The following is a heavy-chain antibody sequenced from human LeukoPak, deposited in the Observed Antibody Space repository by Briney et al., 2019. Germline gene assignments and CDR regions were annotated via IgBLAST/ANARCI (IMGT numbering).Heavy chain of an antibody. CDR3: ARDQYYYDSSGYFDY. CDR1: GFTFSSYG. CDR2: IWYDGSNK. J-gene: IGHJ4*02. Sequence: GGSLRLSCAASGFTFSSYGMHWVRQAPGKGLEWVAVIWYDGSNKYYADSVKGRFTISRDNPKNTLYLQMNSLRAEDTAVYYCARDQYYYDSSGYFDYWGQGTLVTVSS. V-gene: IGHV3-33*01. D-gene: IGHD3-22*01.